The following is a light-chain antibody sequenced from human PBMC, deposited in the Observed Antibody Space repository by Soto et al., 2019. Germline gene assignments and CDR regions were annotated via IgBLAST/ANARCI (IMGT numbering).Light chain of an antibody. V-gene: IGLV2-8*01. CDR3: ISYAGSNLLYV. CDR2: EVS. J-gene: IGLJ1*01. CDR1: SSDVGGYNY. Sequence: QSVLTQPPSASGSPGQSVTISCTGTSSDVGGYNYVSWYHQHPGKAPKLMIYEVSKRPSGVPDRFSGSKSGNTASLTVSGLQAEDEADYYCISYAGSNLLYVFGTGTKLTVL.